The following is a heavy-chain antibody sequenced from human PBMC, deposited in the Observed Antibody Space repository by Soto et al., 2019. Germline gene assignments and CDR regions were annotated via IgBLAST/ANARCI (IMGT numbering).Heavy chain of an antibody. CDR2: ISYDGSNK. CDR3: APIVVVTHTNH. J-gene: IGHJ5*02. D-gene: IGHD3-22*01. V-gene: IGHV3-30*04. Sequence: GGSLRLSCAASGFPFSSYAMHCVRQAPGKGLECVAVISYDGSNKYYADSVKGRFTISRDNSKNTLYLQMNSLRAEDTAVHFCAPIVVVTHTNHLGQGTLVTLS. CDR1: GFPFSSYA.